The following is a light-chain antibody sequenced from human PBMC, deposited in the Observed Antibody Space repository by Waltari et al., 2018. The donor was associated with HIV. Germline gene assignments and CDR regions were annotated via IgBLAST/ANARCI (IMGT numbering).Light chain of an antibody. V-gene: IGKV1-39*01. CDR2: DAS. J-gene: IGKJ3*01. Sequence: IQMTQSPSSLSASVGDRVSITCRASQSVSYKVNWYQQKPGKPPKVLIYDASILQSGVPSRFSGGGSATDFTLTINSLQPDDFATYFCHQSYSFPLTFGPGTKVEI. CDR3: HQSYSFPLT. CDR1: QSVSYK.